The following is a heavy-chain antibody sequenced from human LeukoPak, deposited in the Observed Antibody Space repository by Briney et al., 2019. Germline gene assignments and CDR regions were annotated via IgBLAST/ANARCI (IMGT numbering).Heavy chain of an antibody. CDR1: GYTFTGYY. Sequence: ASVKVSCKASGYTFTGYYMHWVRQAPGQGLEWVGWINPNSGGTNYAQKFQGRVTMTRDTSISTAYMELSRLRSDDTAVYYCARDGCGGDCYSHFVDYWGQGTLVTVSS. V-gene: IGHV1-2*02. D-gene: IGHD2-21*02. CDR2: INPNSGGT. J-gene: IGHJ4*02. CDR3: ARDGCGGDCYSHFVDY.